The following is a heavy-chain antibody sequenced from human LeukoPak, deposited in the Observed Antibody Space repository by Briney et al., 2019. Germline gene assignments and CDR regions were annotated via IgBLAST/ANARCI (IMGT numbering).Heavy chain of an antibody. CDR1: GFTLGSHW. D-gene: IGHD2-2*01. CDR2: INGDASNT. CDR3: ARAMPHDNWFDP. V-gene: IGHV3-74*03. Sequence: GGSLRLSCAASGFTLGSHWMSWVRQAPGKGLVWVARINGDASNTTYADSVKGRFTISRDNAKNTLYLQMSSLRVDDTAVYYCARAMPHDNWFDPWGQGSLVTVSS. J-gene: IGHJ5*02.